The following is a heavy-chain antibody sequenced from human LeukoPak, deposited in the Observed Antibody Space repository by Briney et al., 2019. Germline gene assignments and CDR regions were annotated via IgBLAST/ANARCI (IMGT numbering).Heavy chain of an antibody. CDR1: GGSFSGYY. V-gene: IGHV4-34*01. D-gene: IGHD6-6*01. CDR3: AREKAARSLYYYYYMDV. Sequence: PSETLSLTCAVYGGSFSGYYRSWLRQPPGKGLEWIGEINHSGSTNYNPSLKSRVTISVDTSKNQFSLKLSSVTAADTAVYYCAREKAARSLYYYYYMDVWGKGTTVTVSS. CDR2: INHSGST. J-gene: IGHJ6*03.